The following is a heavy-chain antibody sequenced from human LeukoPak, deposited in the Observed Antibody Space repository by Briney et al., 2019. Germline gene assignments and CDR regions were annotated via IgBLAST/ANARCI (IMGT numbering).Heavy chain of an antibody. Sequence: PSETLSLTCSVSGGSIRSYYWSWIRQPPGKGLEWIGYIYYSGSTYYNPSLKSRVTISVDTSKNQFSLKLSSVTAADTAVYYCARNYYMDVWGKGTTVTVSS. CDR3: ARNYYMDV. V-gene: IGHV4-59*12. J-gene: IGHJ6*03. CDR1: GGSIRSYY. CDR2: IYYSGST.